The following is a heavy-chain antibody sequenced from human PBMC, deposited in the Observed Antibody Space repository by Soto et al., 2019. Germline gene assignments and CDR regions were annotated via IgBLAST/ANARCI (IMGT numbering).Heavy chain of an antibody. CDR1: VCTFGDSY. D-gene: IGHD2-15*01. CDR2: ISPGSRYP. J-gene: IGHJ5*02. Sequence: PVGSVRLSCACSVCTFGDSYVSCIRQAPGKGLEWLSYISPGSRYPAYADSVKGRFTISRDNAKRSLYLQMMSLTAEDTAIYYCVRGGGGGLFEPWGQGTMVIVS. V-gene: IGHV3-11*06. CDR3: VRGGGGGLFEP.